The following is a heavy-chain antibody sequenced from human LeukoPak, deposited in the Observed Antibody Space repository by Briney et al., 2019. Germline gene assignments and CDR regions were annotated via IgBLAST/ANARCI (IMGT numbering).Heavy chain of an antibody. J-gene: IGHJ4*02. V-gene: IGHV3-21*01. CDR3: ARLPPYCSSTSCYTDY. Sequence: GRSLRLSCAASGFTFSSYSMNWVRQAPGKGLEWVSSISSSSSYIYYADSVKGRFTISRDNAKNSLYLQMNSLRAEDTAVYYCARLPPYCSSTSCYTDYWGQGTLVTVSS. CDR1: GFTFSSYS. CDR2: ISSSSSYI. D-gene: IGHD2-2*02.